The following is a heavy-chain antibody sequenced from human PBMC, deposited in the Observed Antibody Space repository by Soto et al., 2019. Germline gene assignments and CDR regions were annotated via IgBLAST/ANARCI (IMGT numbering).Heavy chain of an antibody. J-gene: IGHJ5*02. Sequence: ASVKVSCKASGYTFRNFGIIWVRQPPGQGLEWMGWISANSANTNYAQKFQGRVTMTANTSTSTAYMELSSLRSEDTAVYYCARGLTYNWFDPWGQGTLVTVSS. CDR1: GYTFRNFG. V-gene: IGHV1-18*01. CDR2: ISANSANT. CDR3: ARGLTYNWFDP. D-gene: IGHD6-19*01.